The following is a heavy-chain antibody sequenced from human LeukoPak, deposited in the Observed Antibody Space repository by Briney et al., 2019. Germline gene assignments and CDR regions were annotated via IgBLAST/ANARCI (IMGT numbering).Heavy chain of an antibody. Sequence: GGSLRLSCAASGFTFSSYGMHWVRQAPGKGLEWVAVISYDGSNKYYADSVKGRFTISRDNSKNTLYLQMSSLRGDDTAVYYCEKGVYGDYGIFVYWGQGTLVTVSS. CDR1: GFTFSSYG. D-gene: IGHD4-17*01. CDR3: EKGVYGDYGIFVY. V-gene: IGHV3-30*18. J-gene: IGHJ4*02. CDR2: ISYDGSNK.